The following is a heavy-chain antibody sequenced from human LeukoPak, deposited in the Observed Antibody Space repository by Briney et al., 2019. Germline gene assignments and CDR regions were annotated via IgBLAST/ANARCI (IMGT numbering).Heavy chain of an antibody. D-gene: IGHD3-10*01. Sequence: GGSLRLSCAASGFTFSSYGMHWVRQAPGKGLEGVAFILYDGGNKYYADSVKGRFTISRDNSKNTLYLQMNSLRAEDTAVYYCAKDRMVRGVIILGSSYFDYWGQGTLVTVSS. J-gene: IGHJ4*02. V-gene: IGHV3-30*02. CDR1: GFTFSSYG. CDR2: ILYDGGNK. CDR3: AKDRMVRGVIILGSSYFDY.